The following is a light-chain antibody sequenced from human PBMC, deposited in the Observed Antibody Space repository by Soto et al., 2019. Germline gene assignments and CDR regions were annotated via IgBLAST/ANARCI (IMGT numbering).Light chain of an antibody. Sequence: QSVLTQPPSVSGAPGQRVTIYCTGTSSNIGAGYPVHWYQQLPGTAPKLLIFGNINRPSGVPDRFSGSKSGLAITWLQAEDEADYYCQSYYSSRSAYVFGAGTKLTVL. CDR2: GNI. V-gene: IGLV1-40*01. CDR1: SSNIGAGYP. CDR3: QSYYSSRSAYV. J-gene: IGLJ1*01.